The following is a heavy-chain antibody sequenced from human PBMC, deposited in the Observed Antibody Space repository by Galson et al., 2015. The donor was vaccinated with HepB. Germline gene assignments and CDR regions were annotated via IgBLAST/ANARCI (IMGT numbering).Heavy chain of an antibody. CDR2: ISGSGGNI. J-gene: IGHJ4*02. CDR3: AKEGDYYDSSGYYITGQFDY. D-gene: IGHD3-22*01. Sequence: SLRLSCAASGFTFSSYAMAWVHQAPGKGLEWVSAISGSGGNIYYADSVKGRFTISRDNSKNTLYLQLNSLTAEDTAVYYCAKEGDYYDSSGYYITGQFDYWGQGTLVTVSS. V-gene: IGHV3-23*01. CDR1: GFTFSSYA.